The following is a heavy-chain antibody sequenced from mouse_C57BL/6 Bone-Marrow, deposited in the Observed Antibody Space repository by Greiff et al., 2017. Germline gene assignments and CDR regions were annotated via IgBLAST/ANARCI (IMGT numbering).Heavy chain of an antibody. D-gene: IGHD1-1*01. CDR2: IHPNSGST. CDR3: AYYYGSSSAWFAY. CDR1: GYTFTSYW. V-gene: IGHV1-64*01. Sequence: VQLQQPGAELVKPGASVKLSCKASGYTFTSYWMHWVKQRPGQGLEWIGMIHPNSGSTNYNEKFKSKATLTVDKSSSTAYMQLSSLTSEDSAVYYCAYYYGSSSAWFAYWGQGTLVTVSA. J-gene: IGHJ3*01.